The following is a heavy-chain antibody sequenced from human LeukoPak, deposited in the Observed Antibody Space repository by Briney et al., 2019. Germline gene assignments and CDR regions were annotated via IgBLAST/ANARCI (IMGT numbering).Heavy chain of an antibody. Sequence: PGGSLRLSCAASGFTFDDYGMSWVRQAPGKGLEWVSGINWNGGSTGYADSVKGRFTISRDNAKNSLYLQMNSLRAEDTALYYCARDIFVARGAIITGFDYWGQGTLVTVSS. J-gene: IGHJ4*02. V-gene: IGHV3-20*04. CDR1: GFTFDDYG. D-gene: IGHD3-10*01. CDR3: ARDIFVARGAIITGFDY. CDR2: INWNGGST.